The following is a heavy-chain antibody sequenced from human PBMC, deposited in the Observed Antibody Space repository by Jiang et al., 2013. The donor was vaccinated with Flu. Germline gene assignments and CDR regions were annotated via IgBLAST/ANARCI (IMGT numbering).Heavy chain of an antibody. Sequence: KSRVTISVDTSKNQFSLKLSSVTAADTAVYYCARVVGHCSGGSCYASDYGMDVWGQGTTVTVSS. CDR3: ARVVGHCSGGSCYASDYGMDV. V-gene: IGHV4-39*07. J-gene: IGHJ6*02. D-gene: IGHD2-15*01.